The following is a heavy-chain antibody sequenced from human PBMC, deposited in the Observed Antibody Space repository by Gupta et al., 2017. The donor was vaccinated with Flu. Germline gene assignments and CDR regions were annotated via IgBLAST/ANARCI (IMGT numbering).Heavy chain of an antibody. CDR3: ARRPFRHLDWRKYYVDA. D-gene: IGHD3-9*01. Sequence: RVYSWGWIRRAPGRGLEWIGEINPSGITNYNPSLKSRVTISVDAPKNPFALRLTSVTAADTAVVVGARRPFRHLDWRKYYVDAWRQGTMVTVSS. CDR2: INPSGIT. V-gene: IGHV4-34*01. CDR1: RVYS. J-gene: IGHJ4*02.